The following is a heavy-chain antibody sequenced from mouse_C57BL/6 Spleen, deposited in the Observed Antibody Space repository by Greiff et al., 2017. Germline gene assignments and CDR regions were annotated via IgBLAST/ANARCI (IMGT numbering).Heavy chain of an antibody. CDR2: IDPNSGGT. CDR3: ARWNSSGWFAY. CDR1: GYTFTSYW. J-gene: IGHJ3*01. Sequence: QVQLQQPGAELVKPGASVKLSCTASGYTFTSYWMHWVQQRPGRGLEWIGRIDPNSGGTKYNEEFKSKATLTVDKTSSTAYMQLSSLTPEDSAVYYCARWNSSGWFAYWGQGTLVTVSA. V-gene: IGHV1-72*01. D-gene: IGHD3-2*02.